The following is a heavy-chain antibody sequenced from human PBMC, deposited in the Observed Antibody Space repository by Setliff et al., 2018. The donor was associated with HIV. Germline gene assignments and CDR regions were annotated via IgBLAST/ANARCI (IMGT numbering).Heavy chain of an antibody. CDR2: INPSGGST. CDR1: GYTFTSYY. CDR3: ARDPEQLITLDY. V-gene: IGHV1-46*01. J-gene: IGHJ4*02. Sequence: GASVKVSCKASGYTFTSYYMHWVRQAPGQGLEWMGIINPSGGSTSYAQKFQGRVTMTRDTSTSTVYMELSSLRSGDTAVYYCARDPEQLITLDYWGQGTLVTVTS. D-gene: IGHD6-13*01.